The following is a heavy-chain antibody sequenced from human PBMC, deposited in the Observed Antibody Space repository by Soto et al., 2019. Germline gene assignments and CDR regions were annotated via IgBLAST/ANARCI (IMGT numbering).Heavy chain of an antibody. CDR1: GFSFRPQG. CDR3: VREVCNVDGCVSRGWFDP. J-gene: IGHJ5*02. D-gene: IGHD6-19*01. CDR2: VNHDGSST. V-gene: IGHV3-74*01. Sequence: GGSLRLSCEGSGFSFRPQGMHWVRQAPGKGLVWVSRVNHDGSSTVYADFVKGRFTISRDNAKNTVYLQMDRLTPEDTAFFYFVREVCNVDGCVSRGWFDPWGRGTLVTVSS.